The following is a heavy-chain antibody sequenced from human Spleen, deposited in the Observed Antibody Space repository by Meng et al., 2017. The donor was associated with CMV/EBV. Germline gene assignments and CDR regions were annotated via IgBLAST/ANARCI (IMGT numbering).Heavy chain of an antibody. CDR2: ITSSASTI. CDR1: GFTFSDYY. Sequence: GESLKISCAASGFTFSDYYMSWIRQATGKGLEWISYITSSASTIYYADSVKGRFTISRDNAHNSLYLQMTSLRVEDTAVYYCARDLMVAATGYYYYYGMDVWGQGTTVTVSS. CDR3: ARDLMVAATGYYYYYGMDV. D-gene: IGHD2-15*01. J-gene: IGHJ6*02. V-gene: IGHV3-11*04.